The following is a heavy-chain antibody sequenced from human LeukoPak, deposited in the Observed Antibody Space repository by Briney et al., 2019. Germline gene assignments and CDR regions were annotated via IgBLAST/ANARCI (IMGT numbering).Heavy chain of an antibody. Sequence: SETLSLTCAVYGGSFSGYYWSWIRQPPGKGLEWIGYIYYSGSTNYNPSLKSQVTISVDTSKNQFSLKLSSVTAADTAVYYCARLNDKDWGSLVHYGMDVWGQGTTVTVSS. CDR3: ARLNDKDWGSLVHYGMDV. CDR1: GGSFSGYY. CDR2: IYYSGST. D-gene: IGHD7-27*01. J-gene: IGHJ6*02. V-gene: IGHV4-59*08.